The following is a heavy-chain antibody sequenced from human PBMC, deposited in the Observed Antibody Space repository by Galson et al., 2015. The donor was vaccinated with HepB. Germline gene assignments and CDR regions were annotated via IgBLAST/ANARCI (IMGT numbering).Heavy chain of an antibody. CDR2: ISNDGSNK. CDR1: GFIFTAYT. CDR3: AREDYSSGWYGSAMGNWFDP. J-gene: IGHJ5*02. V-gene: IGHV3-30*04. Sequence: SLRLSCAASGFIFTAYTIHWVRQAPGKGLEWVALISNDGSNKYYADSVKGRFTISRANSKNTVYLQMSSLGAEDTAVYYCAREDYSSGWYGSAMGNWFDPWGQGTLVTVSS. D-gene: IGHD6-19*01.